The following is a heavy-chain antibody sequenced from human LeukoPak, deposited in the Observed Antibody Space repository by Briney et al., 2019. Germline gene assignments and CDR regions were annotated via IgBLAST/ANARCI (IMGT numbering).Heavy chain of an antibody. CDR1: GFTFRGDW. J-gene: IGHJ4*02. D-gene: IGHD5/OR15-5a*01. CDR3: VRRYYEYNVYDRHFDF. V-gene: IGHV3-74*03. CDR2: ISDDGSIT. Sequence: GGSPRLSCAAPGFTFRGDWVQWGRQAPRRGLGWGLPISDDGSITTYADSVQGRFTISRDNAKSTVFLQMNSLRVEDTAVYFCVRRYYEYNVYDRHFDFWGQGILVTVSS.